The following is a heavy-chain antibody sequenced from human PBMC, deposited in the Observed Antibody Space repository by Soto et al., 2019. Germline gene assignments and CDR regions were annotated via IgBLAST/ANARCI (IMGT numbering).Heavy chain of an antibody. CDR2: IRYSGST. CDR1: GGAINKDY. V-gene: IGHV4-59*01. Sequence: KASETLSLTCTVSGGAINKDYWSWIRQPPGKGLEWIGYIRYSGSTDYNPSLKSRLAMSVDTSKNQFSLKLTSVTAADTAVYYCARLFCGGDSYCYHVTLFDSWGQGALVTVS. D-gene: IGHD2-21*01. J-gene: IGHJ4*02. CDR3: ARLFCGGDSYCYHVTLFDS.